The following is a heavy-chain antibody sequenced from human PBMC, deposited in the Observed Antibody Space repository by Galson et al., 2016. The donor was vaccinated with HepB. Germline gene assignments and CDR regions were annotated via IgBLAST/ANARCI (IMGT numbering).Heavy chain of an antibody. CDR2: ISGGGGST. J-gene: IGHJ4*02. Sequence: SLRLSCAASGFTFNSYGMSWVRQAPGKGLEWVSSISGGGGSTDYAGSVKGRLTISRDNSKNTLYLHLNSLRAEDTAVYFCAKGLYGSGSSGDYWGQGTLVTVSS. CDR1: GFTFNSYG. V-gene: IGHV3-23*01. D-gene: IGHD3-10*01. CDR3: AKGLYGSGSSGDY.